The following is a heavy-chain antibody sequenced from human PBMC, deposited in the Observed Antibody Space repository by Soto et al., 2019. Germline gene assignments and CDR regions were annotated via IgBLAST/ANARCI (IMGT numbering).Heavy chain of an antibody. V-gene: IGHV1-18*01. CDR2: ISAYNGKT. D-gene: IGHD6-13*01. Sequence: QVQLVQSGAEVKKPGASVKVSCKASGYTFNIYGISWVRQAPGQGLEWMGWISAYNGKTNYTQQLQGRATITTDTSTSTAYMELRSLRSYDTAIYYCARTSSSSWRVDHWGQGTLITVSA. J-gene: IGHJ4*02. CDR1: GYTFNIYG. CDR3: ARTSSSSWRVDH.